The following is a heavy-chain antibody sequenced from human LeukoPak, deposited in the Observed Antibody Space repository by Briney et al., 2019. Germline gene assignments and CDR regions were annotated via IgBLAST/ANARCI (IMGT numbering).Heavy chain of an antibody. CDR3: ARTYYYGLGSSSFDY. V-gene: IGHV2-5*02. CDR2: IYWDDDK. D-gene: IGHD3-10*01. J-gene: IGHJ4*02. CDR1: GFSLSTSGVG. Sequence: SGPTLVNPTQTLTLTCTFSGFSLSTSGVGVGWIRQPPGKALEWLTLIYWDDDKRYSPSLKSRLTITKDTSKNQVVLTMTNMDPVDTATYYCARTYYYGLGSSSFDYWGQGTLVTVSS.